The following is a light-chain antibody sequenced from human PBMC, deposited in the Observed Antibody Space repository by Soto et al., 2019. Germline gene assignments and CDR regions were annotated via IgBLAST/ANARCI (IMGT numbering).Light chain of an antibody. Sequence: EVVMTQSPATLSVSPGDTATLSCRASQSVSSSLAWYQQKPGQAPRLLIYGASTRAAGVPARFSGSGSGTEFTLTISRRQSEDFAIYYCQQYYNWRPRFGQGTKVDVK. J-gene: IGKJ1*01. V-gene: IGKV3-15*01. CDR1: QSVSSS. CDR3: QQYYNWRPR. CDR2: GAS.